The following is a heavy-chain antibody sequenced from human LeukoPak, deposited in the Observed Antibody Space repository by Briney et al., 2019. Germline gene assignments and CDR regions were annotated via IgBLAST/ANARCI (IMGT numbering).Heavy chain of an antibody. CDR2: INWSGGST. CDR3: ARAPITSPFYFDY. V-gene: IGHV3-20*04. Sequence: PGGSLRLSCTASGFAFDEHGMSWVRQVPGKGLEFVSGINWSGGSTGYADPLRGRFTISRDNAKNSLYLQMDSLRAEDTALYYCARAPITSPFYFDYWGQGTLVTVSS. J-gene: IGHJ4*02. CDR1: GFAFDEHG. D-gene: IGHD2-2*01.